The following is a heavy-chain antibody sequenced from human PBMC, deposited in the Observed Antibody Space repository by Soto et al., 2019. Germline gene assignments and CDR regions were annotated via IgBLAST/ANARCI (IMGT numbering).Heavy chain of an antibody. CDR1: GFTFSSYA. D-gene: IGHD5-12*01. V-gene: IGHV3-30-3*01. Sequence: GSLRLSCAASGFTFSSYAMHWARQAPGKGLEWVAVISYDGSNKYYADSVKGRFTISRDNSKNTLYLQMNSLGAEDTAVYYCAKEYSGYGLYYFDYWGQGTLVTVSS. CDR3: AKEYSGYGLYYFDY. CDR2: ISYDGSNK. J-gene: IGHJ4*02.